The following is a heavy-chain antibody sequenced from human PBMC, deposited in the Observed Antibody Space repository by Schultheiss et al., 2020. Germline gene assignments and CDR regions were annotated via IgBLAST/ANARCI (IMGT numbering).Heavy chain of an antibody. Sequence: SETLSLTCAVYGGSFSGYYWSWIRQPPGKGLEWIGEINHSGSTNYNPSLKSRVTISVDTSKNQFSLKLSSVTAADTAVYYCAIVARGYSYGWFGAFDIWGQGTMV. CDR3: AIVARGYSYGWFGAFDI. CDR1: GGSFSGYY. CDR2: INHSGST. J-gene: IGHJ3*02. V-gene: IGHV4-34*01. D-gene: IGHD5-18*01.